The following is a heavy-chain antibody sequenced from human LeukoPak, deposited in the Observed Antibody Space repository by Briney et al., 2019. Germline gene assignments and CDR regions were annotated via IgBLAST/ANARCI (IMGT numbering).Heavy chain of an antibody. Sequence: PGGSLRLSCAASGFTFSSYSMNWVRQAPGKGLEWVSYISSSGSTIYYADSVKGRFTISRDNAKNSLYLQMNSLRAEDTAVYYCARDSAGLSSGGYRYFDYWGQGTLVTVSS. CDR2: ISSSGSTI. CDR3: ARDSAGLSSGGYRYFDY. D-gene: IGHD6-19*01. J-gene: IGHJ4*02. V-gene: IGHV3-48*04. CDR1: GFTFSSYS.